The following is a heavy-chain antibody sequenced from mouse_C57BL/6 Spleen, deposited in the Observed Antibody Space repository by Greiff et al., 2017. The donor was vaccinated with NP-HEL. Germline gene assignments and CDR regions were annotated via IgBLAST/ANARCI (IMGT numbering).Heavy chain of an antibody. CDR2: IDPSDSYT. J-gene: IGHJ4*01. V-gene: IGHV1-50*01. D-gene: IGHD1-1*02. CDR3: ALVYYDAMDY. CDR1: GYTFTSYW. Sequence: VQLQQSGAELVKPGASVKLSCKASGYTFTSYWMQWVKQRPGQGLEWIGEIDPSDSYTNYNQKFKGKATLTVDTSSSTAYMQLSSLTSEDSAVYYCALVYYDAMDYWGQGTSVTVSS.